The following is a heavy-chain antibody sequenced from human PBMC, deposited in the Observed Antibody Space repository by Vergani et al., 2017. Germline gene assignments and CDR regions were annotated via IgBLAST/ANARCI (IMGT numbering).Heavy chain of an antibody. CDR1: GFTFDDYT. J-gene: IGHJ4*02. CDR2: ISWDGGST. Sequence: EVQLVESGGVVVQPGGSLRLSCAASGFTFDDYTMHWVRQAPGEGLEWVSLISWDGGSTYYADSVKGRFTISRDNSKNSLYLQMNSLRTEDTALYYCADVSREQWLYYIDYWGQGTLVTVSS. V-gene: IGHV3-43*01. D-gene: IGHD6-19*01. CDR3: ADVSREQWLYYIDY.